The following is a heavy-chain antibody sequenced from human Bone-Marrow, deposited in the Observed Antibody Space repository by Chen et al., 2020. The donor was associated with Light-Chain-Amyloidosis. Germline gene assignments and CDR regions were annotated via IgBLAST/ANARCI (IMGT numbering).Heavy chain of an antibody. V-gene: IGHV5-51*01. D-gene: IGHD5-12*01. CDR3: ARRRDGYNFDY. Sequence: EVQLEQSGPEVKKTGETLKISCKGSGYTFPNYWIGWVRQMPGKGLEWMGVIYPDDSDARYSPSFEGQVTISADKSITTAYLQWRSLKASDTAMYYCARRRDGYNFDYWGHGTLVTVSS. CDR2: IYPDDSDA. CDR1: GYTFPNYW. J-gene: IGHJ4*01.